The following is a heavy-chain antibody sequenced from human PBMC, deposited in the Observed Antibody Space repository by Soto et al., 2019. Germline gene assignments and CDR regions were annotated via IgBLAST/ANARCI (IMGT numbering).Heavy chain of an antibody. CDR2: IWSDESNR. CDR1: GFTFTTYG. Sequence: QVQLVESGGGVVQPGRSLRLSCAASGFTFTTYGFHWVRQAPGKGLEWVAFIWSDESNRYYADSVKGRFTISSDNFKNTLYLQMNSLRAEDTAVYYCAREGHEGWFDPWGQGTLVTVSS. J-gene: IGHJ5*02. CDR3: AREGHEGWFDP. V-gene: IGHV3-33*01.